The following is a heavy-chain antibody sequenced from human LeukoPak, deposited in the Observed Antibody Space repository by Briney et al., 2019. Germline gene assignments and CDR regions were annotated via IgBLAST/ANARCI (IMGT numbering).Heavy chain of an antibody. CDR2: ISYDGSNK. CDR3: AKERSVDIVATSLDY. V-gene: IGHV3-30*18. D-gene: IGHD5-12*01. J-gene: IGHJ4*02. Sequence: PGGSLRLSCAASGFTFSSYGMHWVRQAPGKGLEWVAVISYDGSNKYYADSVKGRFTISRDNSKNTLYLQMNSLRAEDTAVYYCAKERSVDIVATSLDYWGQGTLVTVSS. CDR1: GFTFSSYG.